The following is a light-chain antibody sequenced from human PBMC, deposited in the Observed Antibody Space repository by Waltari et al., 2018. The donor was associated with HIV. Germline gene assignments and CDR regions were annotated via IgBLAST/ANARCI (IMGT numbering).Light chain of an antibody. CDR1: NIGSNS. J-gene: IGLJ3*02. CDR3: HVWDSDTKHVL. CDR2: DGS. V-gene: IGLV3-21*02. Sequence: SYVLTQPPSVSVAPGQTATITCGAPNIGSNSVHWYQQNAGQSPLLLVYDGSVRPSGTPERSSGSKFGNTATLTISGVEAGDEADYYCHVWDSDTKHVLFGGGTKLTVL.